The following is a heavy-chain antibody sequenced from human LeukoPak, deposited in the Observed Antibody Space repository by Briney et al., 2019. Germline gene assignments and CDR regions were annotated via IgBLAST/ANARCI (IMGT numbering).Heavy chain of an antibody. J-gene: IGHJ4*02. CDR2: IYTGGST. V-gene: IGHV3-66*01. CDR1: EFTVSSNY. Sequence: GGSLRLSCAASEFTVSSNYMSWVRQAPGKGLEWVSVIYTGGSTYYADSVKGRFTISRDNSKNTLYLQMNSLRAEDTAVYYCARALQLWSPFDYWGQGTLGTVSS. D-gene: IGHD5-18*01. CDR3: ARALQLWSPFDY.